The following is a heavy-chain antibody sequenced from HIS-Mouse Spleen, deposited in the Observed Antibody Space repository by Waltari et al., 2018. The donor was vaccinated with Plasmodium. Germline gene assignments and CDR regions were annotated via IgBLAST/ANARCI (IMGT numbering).Heavy chain of an antibody. V-gene: IGHV4-59*01. CDR3: ARGGYSSSSYYFDY. J-gene: IGHJ4*02. Sequence: QVQLQASGPGLVKPSETLSLTCTVSGGPISSYYWSGIRQPPGKGLGWIAYIYYSGGTNYNPSLKSRVTISVDTSKNQFSLKLSSVTAADTAVFYCARGGYSSSSYYFDYWGQGTLVTVSS. CDR1: GGPISSYY. CDR2: IYYSGGT. D-gene: IGHD6-6*01.